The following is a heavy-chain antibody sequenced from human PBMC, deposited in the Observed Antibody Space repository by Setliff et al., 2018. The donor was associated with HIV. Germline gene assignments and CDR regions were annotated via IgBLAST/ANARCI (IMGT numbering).Heavy chain of an antibody. CDR3: ARGVNFDY. Sequence: SETLSLTCSVSGGSFSGYYWSWIRQPPGKGLEWIGYIYIYNSGSTNYNPSLTSRVTVSADTSRNQFSLKLTSVTAADTAIYYCARGVNFDYWGQGTQVTVSS. CDR1: GGSFSGYY. D-gene: IGHD3-3*01. J-gene: IGHJ4*02. CDR2: IYIYNSGST. V-gene: IGHV4-59*01.